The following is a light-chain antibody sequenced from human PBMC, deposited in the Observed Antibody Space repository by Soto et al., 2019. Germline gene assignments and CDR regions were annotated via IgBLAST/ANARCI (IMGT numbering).Light chain of an antibody. J-gene: IGKJ2*01. CDR1: QRVSSY. CDR3: QQRFNWPRFT. Sequence: EIVLTQSPATLSLSPGERATLSCRASQRVSSYLAWYQQKPGQAPRLLIYDASNRATGIPARFSGGGSGTDFTLTISSLEPEDFAVYYCQQRFNWPRFTFGQGTKLEIK. V-gene: IGKV3-11*01. CDR2: DAS.